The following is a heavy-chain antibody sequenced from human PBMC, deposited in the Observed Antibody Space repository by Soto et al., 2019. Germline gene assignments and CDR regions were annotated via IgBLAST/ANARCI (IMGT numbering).Heavy chain of an antibody. CDR2: INPNSGGT. V-gene: IGHV1-2*04. J-gene: IGHJ3*02. CDR3: AREARDYVDCSSTSCYRNDAFDI. Sequence: ASVKVSCKASGYTFTGYYMHWVRQAPGQGLEWMGWINPNSGGTNYAQKFQGWVTMTRDTSISTAHMELSRLRSDDTAVYYCAREARDYVDCSSTSCYRNDAFDIWGQGTMVTVSS. CDR1: GYTFTGYY. D-gene: IGHD2-2*02.